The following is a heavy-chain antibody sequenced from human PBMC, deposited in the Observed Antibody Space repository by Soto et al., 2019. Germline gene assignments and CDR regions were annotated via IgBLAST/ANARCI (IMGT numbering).Heavy chain of an antibody. CDR1: GGSIISDGYS. CDR3: VRRSPEDAFDI. CDR2: IYEGGNT. V-gene: IGHV4-30-2*01. J-gene: IGHJ3*02. Sequence: SETLSLTCAVSGGSIISDGYSWSWIRQPPGKGLQWIGHIYEGGNTYYTPSLESRVAISTDKSKNQFSLRLSSVTAANTAVYYCVRRSPEDAFDIWGQGTMVTVSS.